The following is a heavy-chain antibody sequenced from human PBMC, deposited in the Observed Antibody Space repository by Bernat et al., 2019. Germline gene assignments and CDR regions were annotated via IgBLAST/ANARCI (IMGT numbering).Heavy chain of an antibody. D-gene: IGHD4-17*01. CDR1: GGSFSGYY. J-gene: IGHJ4*02. CDR3: ARRTTVTGFDY. CDR2: INHSGST. Sequence: QVQLQQWGAGLLKPSETLSLTCAVYGGSFSGYYWCWIRQPPGKGLEWIGEINHSGSTNYNPSLKSRVTISVDTSKNQFSLKLSSVTAADTAVYYCARRTTVTGFDYWGQGTLVTVSS. V-gene: IGHV4-34*01.